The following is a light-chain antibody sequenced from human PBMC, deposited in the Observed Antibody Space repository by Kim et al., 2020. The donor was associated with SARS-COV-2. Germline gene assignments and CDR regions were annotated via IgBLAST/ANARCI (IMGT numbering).Light chain of an antibody. CDR3: QQRSNWALT. CDR2: AAS. V-gene: IGKV3-11*01. CDR1: QSVSSY. Sequence: LSPGERATTSCRTSQSVSSYLAWYQQRPGQATRLLIYAASIRATGIPARFSGSGSGTDFSLTISSLEPEDFAVYYCQQRSNWALTFGGGTKVDIK. J-gene: IGKJ4*01.